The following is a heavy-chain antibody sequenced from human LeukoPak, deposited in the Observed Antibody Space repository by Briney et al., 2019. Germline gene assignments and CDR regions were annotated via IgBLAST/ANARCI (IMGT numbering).Heavy chain of an antibody. J-gene: IGHJ2*01. V-gene: IGHV3-30-3*01. Sequence: GGSLRLSCAASGFTFDEYIMHWVRQAPGKGLEWVAVISYDGSNKYYADSVKGRFTISRDNSKNTLYLQMNSLRAEDTAVYYCARDGPPPDSSGSSWYFDLWGRGTLVTVSS. CDR3: ARDGPPPDSSGSSWYFDL. CDR2: ISYDGSNK. CDR1: GFTFDEYI. D-gene: IGHD3-22*01.